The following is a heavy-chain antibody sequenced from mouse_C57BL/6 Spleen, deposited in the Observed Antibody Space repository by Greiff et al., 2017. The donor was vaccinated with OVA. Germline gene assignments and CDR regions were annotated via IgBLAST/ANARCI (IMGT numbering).Heavy chain of an antibody. CDR3: ARNKGWDGYYAMDY. J-gene: IGHJ4*01. D-gene: IGHD4-1*01. V-gene: IGHV2-9-1*01. Sequence: QVQLKESGPGLVAPSQRLSITCTVSGFSLTSYAISWVRQPPGKGLEWLGVIWTGGGTNYNSALKSRLSISKDNSKSQVFLKMNSLQTDDTARYYCARNKGWDGYYAMDYWGQGTSVTVSS. CDR2: IWTGGGT. CDR1: GFSLTSYA.